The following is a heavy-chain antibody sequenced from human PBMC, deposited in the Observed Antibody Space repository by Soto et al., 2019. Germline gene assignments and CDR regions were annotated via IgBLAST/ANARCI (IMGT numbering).Heavy chain of an antibody. CDR3: ARGDSIVVVPAARGYYYFDY. D-gene: IGHD2-2*01. CDR2: MNPNSGNT. Sequence: QLQLVQSGAEVKKPGASVKVSCKASGYTFTSYDINWVLQATGQGLAWMGWMNPNSGNTGYAQKFQGRVTMTRNTSISTAYMELSSLRSEDTAVYYCARGDSIVVVPAARGYYYFDYWGQGTLVTVSS. J-gene: IGHJ4*02. V-gene: IGHV1-8*01. CDR1: GYTFTSYD.